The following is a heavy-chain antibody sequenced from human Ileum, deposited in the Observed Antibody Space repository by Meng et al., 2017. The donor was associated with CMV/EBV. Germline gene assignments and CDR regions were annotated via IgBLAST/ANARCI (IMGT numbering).Heavy chain of an antibody. CDR3: VRDHGSSSWFFY. J-gene: IGHJ4*02. D-gene: IGHD6-13*01. CDR2: IFDSGSA. CDR1: GGSVNRNTYF. Sequence: LPESGPGLVKPSETLSLTCTASGGSVNRNTYFWGWIRQPPGKSLEWIGTIFDSGSAFYNPSLQSRVSVSIDMSRNQLSLSLSSVTAADTAVYYCVRDHGSSSWFFYWGQGTLVTVSS. V-gene: IGHV4-39*07.